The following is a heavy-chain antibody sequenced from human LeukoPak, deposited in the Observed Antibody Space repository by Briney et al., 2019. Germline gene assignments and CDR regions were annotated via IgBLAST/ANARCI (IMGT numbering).Heavy chain of an antibody. CDR2: IYTSGST. CDR1: GGSISSYY. Sequence: PSETLSLTCTVSGGSISSYYWSWIRQPAVKGLEWIGRIYTSGSTNYNPSLKSRVTMSVDTSKNQFSLKLSSVTAADTAVYYCARDLYRNYGNWFDPWGQGTLVTVSS. V-gene: IGHV4-4*07. CDR3: ARDLYRNYGNWFDP. D-gene: IGHD4-11*01. J-gene: IGHJ5*02.